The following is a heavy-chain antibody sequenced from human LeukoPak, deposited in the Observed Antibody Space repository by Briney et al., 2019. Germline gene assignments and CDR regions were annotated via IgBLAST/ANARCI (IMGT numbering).Heavy chain of an antibody. Sequence: GALRIPCSCTGHPFGNYWIAWVRPMPGKGLEWMGIIYPCDSHTRYSPACQDQVTHSPDKPISTAYLQWSSLQASDTGIYYCARLYTSLTRSIWGRFDPWGQGTLVTVSS. CDR1: GHPFGNYW. D-gene: IGHD3-16*01. CDR3: ARLYTSLTRSIWGRFDP. J-gene: IGHJ5*02. CDR2: IYPCDSHT. V-gene: IGHV5-51*04.